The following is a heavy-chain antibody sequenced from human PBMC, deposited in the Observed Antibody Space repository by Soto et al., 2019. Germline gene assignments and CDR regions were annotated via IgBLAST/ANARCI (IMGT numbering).Heavy chain of an antibody. Sequence: EVQLVESGGGLVQPGGSLRLSCAASGFTFSSYSMNWVRQAPGKGLEWVSYISSSSSTIYYADSVKGRFTISRDTAKNSLYLQMNSLRGEDTAVYYCARDEEGGTSNHAFAIWGQGTMVTVSS. CDR2: ISSSSSTI. J-gene: IGHJ3*02. V-gene: IGHV3-48*01. D-gene: IGHD3-16*01. CDR1: GFTFSSYS. CDR3: ARDEEGGTSNHAFAI.